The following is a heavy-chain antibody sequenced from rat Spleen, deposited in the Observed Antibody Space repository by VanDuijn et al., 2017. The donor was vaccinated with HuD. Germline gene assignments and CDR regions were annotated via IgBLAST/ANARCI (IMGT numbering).Heavy chain of an antibody. Sequence: QVQLKESGPGLVQPSQTLSLTCTVSGFSLTSYHVSWVRQPPGKSLVWMGIIWAGGGTNPNSAVQSRLSISRDTSQSQVFLKMNSQPPEDTGTFYVAIHLMEASRGIDVWGQGVSDTVSS. CDR2: IWAGGGT. J-gene: IGHJ4*01. V-gene: IGHV2-72*01. D-gene: IGHD1-12*02. CDR1: GFSLTSYH. CDR3: AIHLMEASRGIDV.